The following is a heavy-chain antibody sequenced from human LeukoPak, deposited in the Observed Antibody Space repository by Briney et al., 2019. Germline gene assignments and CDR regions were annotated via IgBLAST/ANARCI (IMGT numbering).Heavy chain of an antibody. J-gene: IGHJ5*02. CDR1: GFTFSSFA. CDR3: AREGTYYDSSGYYVS. CDR2: ISGSGGKT. D-gene: IGHD3-22*01. V-gene: IGHV3-23*01. Sequence: PGGSLRFSCAASGFTFSSFAMTWVRQAPGKGLEWVSVISGSGGKTYYADSVKGRFTLSRDNSNRTLFLEMSSLRVEDTAVYYCAREGTYYDSSGYYVSWGQGTLVTVSA.